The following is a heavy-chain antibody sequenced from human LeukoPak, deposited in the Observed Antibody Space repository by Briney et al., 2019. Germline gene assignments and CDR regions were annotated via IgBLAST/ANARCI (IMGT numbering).Heavy chain of an antibody. J-gene: IGHJ4*02. CDR1: GGTFSSYA. Sequence: ASVKVSCKASGGTFSSYAIIWVRQAPGQGLEWMGRIIPILGIANYAQKFQGRVTITADKSTSTAYMELSSLRSEDTAVYYCAREGRDGYNLIDDYWGQGTLVTVSS. D-gene: IGHD5-24*01. CDR2: IIPILGIA. CDR3: AREGRDGYNLIDDY. V-gene: IGHV1-69*04.